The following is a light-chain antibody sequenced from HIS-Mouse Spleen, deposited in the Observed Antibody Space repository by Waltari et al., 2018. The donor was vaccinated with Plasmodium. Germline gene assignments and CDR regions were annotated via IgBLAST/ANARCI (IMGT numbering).Light chain of an antibody. CDR1: SSDVGGYNY. J-gene: IGLJ1*01. CDR3: CSYAGSYTYV. V-gene: IGLV2-11*01. Sequence: QSALTQPRSVSGSPGQSVTISCPGTSSDVGGYNYVSWYQQHPGKAPKLMIYDVSKRPSGVPDRFSGSKSGNTASLTISGLQAEDEADYYCCSYAGSYTYVLGTGTKVTVL. CDR2: DVS.